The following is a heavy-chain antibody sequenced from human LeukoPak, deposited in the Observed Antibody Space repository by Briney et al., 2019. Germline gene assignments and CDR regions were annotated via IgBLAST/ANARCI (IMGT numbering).Heavy chain of an antibody. Sequence: SETLSLTCTVSGGSICSYYWSWIRQPPGKGLEWIGYIYYSGSTYNNPSLKSRVIISVDTSKNQFSLKLSSVTAADTAVYYCARRNGDYWGQGTLVTVSS. J-gene: IGHJ4*02. CDR3: ARRNGDY. CDR2: IYYSGST. V-gene: IGHV4-59*12. CDR1: GGSICSYY.